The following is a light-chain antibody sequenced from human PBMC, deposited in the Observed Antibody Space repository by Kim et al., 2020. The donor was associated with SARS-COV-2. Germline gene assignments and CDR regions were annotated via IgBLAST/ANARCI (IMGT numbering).Light chain of an antibody. CDR1: QGISSY. CDR3: LQHDSYPLT. Sequence: ASVGDRVTITCRASQGISSYLAWFQQKPGKVPKRLIYAASSLQSGVPSRFSDSGSGTEFTLTISSLQPEDFATYYCLQHDSYPLTFGGGTKVDIK. CDR2: AAS. J-gene: IGKJ4*01. V-gene: IGKV1-17*03.